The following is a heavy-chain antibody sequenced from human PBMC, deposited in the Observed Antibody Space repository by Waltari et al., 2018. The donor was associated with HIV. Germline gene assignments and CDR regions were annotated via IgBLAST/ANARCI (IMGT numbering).Heavy chain of an antibody. J-gene: IGHJ4*02. CDR2: IYYSGST. CDR1: GGSISSSSYY. D-gene: IGHD4-17*01. Sequence: QLQLQESGPGLVKPSETLSLTCTVSGGSISSSSYYWGWIRQPPGKGLEWIGSIYYSGSTDYNPSLKSRVTISVDTSKNQFSLKLSSVTAADTAVYYCASRNDYGDLYYFDYWGQGTLVTVSS. CDR3: ASRNDYGDLYYFDY. V-gene: IGHV4-39*01.